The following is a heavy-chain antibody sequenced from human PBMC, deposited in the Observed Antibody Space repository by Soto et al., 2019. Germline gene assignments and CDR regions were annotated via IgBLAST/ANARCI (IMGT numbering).Heavy chain of an antibody. J-gene: IGHJ5*02. CDR2: VYHTGTT. V-gene: IGHV4-4*02. CDR1: GDSISSVNW. CDR3: ARVGCGSTSCFTRWFDP. Sequence: SETLSLTCDVSGDSISSVNWWIWVRQPPGKGLQWIGEVYHTGTTNYNPSLKSRVTISVDRSKNQFSLNLNSVTAADTAVYYCARVGCGSTSCFTRWFDPWGQGTPVTVSS. D-gene: IGHD2-2*02.